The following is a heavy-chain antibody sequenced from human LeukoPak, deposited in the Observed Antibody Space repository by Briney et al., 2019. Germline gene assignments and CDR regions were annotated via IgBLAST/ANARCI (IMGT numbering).Heavy chain of an antibody. CDR1: GGTFSSYA. CDR2: IIPIFGTA. J-gene: IGHJ4*02. Sequence: GASVKVSCKASGGTFSSYAISWVRQAPGQGLEWMGGIIPIFGTANYAQEFQGRVTITADESTSTAYMELSSLRSEDTAVYYCARPGGVNSSSWYDFDYWGQGTLVTVSS. V-gene: IGHV1-69*13. CDR3: ARPGGVNSSSWYDFDY. D-gene: IGHD6-13*01.